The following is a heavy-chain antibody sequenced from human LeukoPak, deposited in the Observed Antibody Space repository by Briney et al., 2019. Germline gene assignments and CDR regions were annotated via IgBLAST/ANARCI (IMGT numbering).Heavy chain of an antibody. V-gene: IGHV3-23*01. D-gene: IGHD6-13*01. CDR3: AKDWDSSSWYYFDY. J-gene: IGHJ4*02. CDR1: GFTFRSYA. CDR2: ISGSGGQT. Sequence: PGGSLRLSCTASGFTFRSYAMSWVRQAPGKGLEWVSTISGSGGQTYYADSVKGRFSISRDNSKNTLFLQMNSLRAEDTAVYYCAKDWDSSSWYYFDYWGQGTLVTVSS.